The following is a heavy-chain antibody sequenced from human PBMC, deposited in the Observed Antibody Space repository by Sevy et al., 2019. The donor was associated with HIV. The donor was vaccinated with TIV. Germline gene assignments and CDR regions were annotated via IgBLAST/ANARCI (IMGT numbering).Heavy chain of an antibody. CDR3: ARGVATTYYYHYGMDV. D-gene: IGHD5-12*01. J-gene: IGHJ6*02. V-gene: IGHV3-33*01. CDR2: IWYDESNK. CDR1: GFTFSSNA. Sequence: GGSLRLSCTASGFTFSSNAMYWVRQAPGKGLEWVAVIWYDESNKYHADSVKGRFTISRDNSKNTLYLQMNSLRAEDTAVYYCARGVATTYYYHYGMDVWGQGPRSPSP.